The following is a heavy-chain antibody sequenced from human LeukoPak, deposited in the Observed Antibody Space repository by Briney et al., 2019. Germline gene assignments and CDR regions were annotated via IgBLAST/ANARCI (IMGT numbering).Heavy chain of an antibody. D-gene: IGHD5-24*01. CDR1: GGSISSSSYY. CDR2: IYYSGST. J-gene: IGHJ5*02. CDR3: ARHRSVRWLQLRVGTHWFDP. Sequence: PSETLSLTCTVSGGSISSSSYYWGWIRQPPGKGLEWIGSIYYSGSTYYNPSLKSRVTISVDTSKNQFSLKLSSVTAADTAVYYCARHRSVRWLQLRVGTHWFDPWGQGTLVTVSS. V-gene: IGHV4-39*01.